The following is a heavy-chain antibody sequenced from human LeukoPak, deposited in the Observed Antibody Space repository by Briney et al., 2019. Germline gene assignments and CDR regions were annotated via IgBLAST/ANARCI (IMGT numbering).Heavy chain of an antibody. CDR2: IWYDGSNK. J-gene: IGHJ4*02. D-gene: IGHD6-19*01. V-gene: IGHV3-33*01. CDR1: GFTFKTYG. CDR3: TVWQWLDGVYYFDY. Sequence: GGSLRLSCSASGFTFKTYGMHWVRQAPGKGLEWVAVIWYDGSNKYYADSVKGRFTISRDNSKNTLYLQMNSLKTEDTAVYYCTVWQWLDGVYYFDYWGQGTLVTVSS.